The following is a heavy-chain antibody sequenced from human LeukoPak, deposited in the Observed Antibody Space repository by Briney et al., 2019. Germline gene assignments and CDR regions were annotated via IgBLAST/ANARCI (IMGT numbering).Heavy chain of an antibody. D-gene: IGHD5-12*01. CDR3: ARGSGYSGLVGWFDP. V-gene: IGHV1-69*04. J-gene: IGHJ5*02. CDR1: GGTFSSYA. CDR2: IIPILGIA. Sequence: ASVKVSCKASGGTFSSYAISWVRQAPGQGLEWMGRIIPILGIANYAQRFQGRVTITADKSTSTAYMELSSLRSEDTAVYYCARGSGYSGLVGWFDPWGQGTLVTVSS.